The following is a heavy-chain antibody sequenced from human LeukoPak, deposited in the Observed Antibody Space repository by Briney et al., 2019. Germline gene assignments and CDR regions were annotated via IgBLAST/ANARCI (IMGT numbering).Heavy chain of an antibody. J-gene: IGHJ4*02. V-gene: IGHV4-30-4*01. CDR1: SGSIRSGDYY. D-gene: IGHD5-18*01. Sequence: SETLSLTCTVSSGSIRSGDYYWSWIRQPPGKGLEWIGYIYYSGSTYYNPSLKSRVTISVDTSKNQFSLKLSSVTAADTAVYYCARDQLGTSSYVWGQGTLVTVSS. CDR3: ARDQLGTSSYV. CDR2: IYYSGST.